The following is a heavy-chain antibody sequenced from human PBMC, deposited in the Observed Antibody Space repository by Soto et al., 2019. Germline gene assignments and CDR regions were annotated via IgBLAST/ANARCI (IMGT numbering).Heavy chain of an antibody. CDR2: ISGSGGST. CDR1: GFTFSSYA. CDR3: APNQEFGRI. Sequence: EVQLLESGGGLVQPGGSLRLSCAASGFTFSSYAMSWVRQAPGKGLEWVSAISGSGGSTYYADSVKGRFTISRDNSKNTPYLQLNSLRAEDTVVYYCAPNQEFGRIWGQGTMVTVSS. V-gene: IGHV3-23*01. D-gene: IGHD3-10*01. J-gene: IGHJ3*02.